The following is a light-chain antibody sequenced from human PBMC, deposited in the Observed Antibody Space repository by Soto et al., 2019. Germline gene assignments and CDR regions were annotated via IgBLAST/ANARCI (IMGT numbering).Light chain of an antibody. CDR1: QSVSSSY. J-gene: IGKJ1*01. V-gene: IGKV3-20*01. CDR2: GAS. CDR3: QQYGTSRQT. Sequence: EILLTQSPGALSVSPGERATLSCRASQSVSSSYLAWYQQKPGQAPRLLIYGASNRDTGIPDRFSGSGSGTDFTLTVSSLEPEDFAVYYCQQYGTSRQTFGQGTKVDI.